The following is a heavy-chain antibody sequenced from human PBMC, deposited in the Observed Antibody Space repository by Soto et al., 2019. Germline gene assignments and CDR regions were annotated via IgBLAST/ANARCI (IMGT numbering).Heavy chain of an antibody. Sequence: PGGSLILSCAASGFTFSYYYMSWIRQAPGKGLEWVSYISSSGSTIYYADSVKGRFTISRDNAKNSLYLQMNSLRAEDTAVYYCARVYSYGFGLDYWGQGTLVTVSS. CDR3: ARVYSYGFGLDY. V-gene: IGHV3-11*01. J-gene: IGHJ4*02. CDR1: GFTFSYYY. D-gene: IGHD5-18*01. CDR2: ISSSGSTI.